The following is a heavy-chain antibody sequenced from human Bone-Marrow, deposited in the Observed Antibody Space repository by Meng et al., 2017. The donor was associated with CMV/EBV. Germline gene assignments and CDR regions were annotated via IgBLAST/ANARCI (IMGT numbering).Heavy chain of an antibody. J-gene: IGHJ3*02. V-gene: IGHV1-69*05. CDR1: EGTPRGYT. CDR3: VPYCSSTSCPIGAFDI. D-gene: IGHD2-2*01. CDR2: IIPIFGTA. Sequence: SVKVSCKVSEGTPRGYTITWVRQAPGQGLEWMGGIIPIFGTANYAQKFQGRVTITTDESTSTAYMELSSLRSEDTAVYYCVPYCSSTSCPIGAFDIWGQGTMVTVSS.